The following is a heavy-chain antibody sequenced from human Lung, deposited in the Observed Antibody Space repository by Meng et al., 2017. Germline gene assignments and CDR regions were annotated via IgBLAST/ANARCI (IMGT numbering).Heavy chain of an antibody. CDR3: ARGTTTMAHAFDY. Sequence: QLHHVGSVLCRPTQTPLLSRLCSGGCFSDYYWSWTRRPPRNGMELIWVINHSASTNYNPTLDRRARISVDTSPTNLSLKLSSVAAADSAVYYCARGTTTMAHAFDYWGQGTLVTVSS. CDR2: INHSAST. J-gene: IGHJ4*02. CDR1: GGCFSDYY. D-gene: IGHD4-11*01. V-gene: IGHV4-34*01.